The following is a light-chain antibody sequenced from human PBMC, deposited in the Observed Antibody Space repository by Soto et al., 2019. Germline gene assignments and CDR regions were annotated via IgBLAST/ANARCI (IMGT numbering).Light chain of an antibody. CDR1: QSVSSN. Sequence: EIVMTQSPATLSVSPGERATLSCRASQSVSSNLAWYQQKPGQAPRLLIYGASTSATGIPARFSGSGSGTEFTLTISSLQSEDFAVYYCQQERTFGQGTKVDIK. V-gene: IGKV3-15*01. CDR2: GAS. J-gene: IGKJ1*01. CDR3: QQERT.